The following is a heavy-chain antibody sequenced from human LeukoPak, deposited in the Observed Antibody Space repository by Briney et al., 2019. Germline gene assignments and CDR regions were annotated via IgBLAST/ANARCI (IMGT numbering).Heavy chain of an antibody. V-gene: IGHV4-34*01. CDR1: GGSFSGYY. Sequence: LXXTCAVYGGSFSGYYWSWIRQPPGKGLEWIGEVNHSGSTNYNPSLKSRVTISVDTSKNQFSLKLSSVTAADTAVYYCARLPQYCSSTSCPAFAYWGQGTLVTVSS. D-gene: IGHD2-2*01. J-gene: IGHJ4*02. CDR2: VNHSGST. CDR3: ARLPQYCSSTSCPAFAY.